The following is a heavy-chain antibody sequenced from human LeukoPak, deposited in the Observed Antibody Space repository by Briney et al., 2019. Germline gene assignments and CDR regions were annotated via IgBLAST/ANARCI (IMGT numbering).Heavy chain of an antibody. V-gene: IGHV3-11*01. CDR1: GFTFSDYY. D-gene: IGHD5-12*01. J-gene: IGHJ2*01. CDR2: ISSGGSTI. Sequence: GGSLRLSCAVSGFTFSDYYMSWIRQAPGKGLEWVSYISSGGSTISHADSVKGRFTISRDNAESSLYLQMNSPRAEDTAVYYCAKVGLSGYGGYWYFDLWGRGTLVTVSS. CDR3: AKVGLSGYGGYWYFDL.